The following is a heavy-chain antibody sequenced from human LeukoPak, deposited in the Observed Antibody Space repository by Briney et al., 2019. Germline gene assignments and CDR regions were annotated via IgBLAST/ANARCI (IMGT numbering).Heavy chain of an antibody. CDR3: ARESTSGLPAVGFDF. J-gene: IGHJ4*02. CDR2: GYHTGST. D-gene: IGHD3-10*01. V-gene: IGHV4-38-2*02. CDR1: GYSISSGSY. Sequence: PSETLSLTCAVSGYSISSGSYWGWIRQPPGKGLERIGCGYHTGSTFYNPSLKSRVSISVDTSKNQFSLKLSSVTAADTAVYYCARESTSGLPAVGFDFWGQGTLVTVSS.